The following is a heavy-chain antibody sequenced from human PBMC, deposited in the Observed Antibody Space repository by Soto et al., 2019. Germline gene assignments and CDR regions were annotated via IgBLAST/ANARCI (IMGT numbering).Heavy chain of an antibody. D-gene: IGHD3-22*01. V-gene: IGHV4-34*01. J-gene: IGHJ4*02. CDR1: GGSFSGYY. Sequence: PSETLSLTCAVYGGSFSGYYWSWIRQPPGKGLEWMGEINHSGSTNYNPSLKSRVTISVDTSKNQFSLKLSSVTAADTAVYYCAREYYYDSSGYYYSKPKHYYFDYWGQGTLVTVSS. CDR3: AREYYYDSSGYYYSKPKHYYFDY. CDR2: INHSGST.